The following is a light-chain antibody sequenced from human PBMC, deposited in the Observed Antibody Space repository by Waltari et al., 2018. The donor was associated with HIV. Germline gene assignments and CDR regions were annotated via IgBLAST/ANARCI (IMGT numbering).Light chain of an antibody. V-gene: IGKV1-12*01. CDR3: QQANNFPHT. Sequence: IQMSQSPTSMSTFIGENVTIIGRASQVIHRDVAWYQQKPGKSPKLVIHHASTLQSGVSPRFRASGSGAAFALAIDNLQLEDFATYYCQQANNFPHTFGQGT. CDR2: HAS. J-gene: IGKJ2*01. CDR1: QVIHRD.